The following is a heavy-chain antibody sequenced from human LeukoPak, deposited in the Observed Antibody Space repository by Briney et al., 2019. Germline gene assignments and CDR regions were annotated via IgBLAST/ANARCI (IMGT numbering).Heavy chain of an antibody. Sequence: GASVKVSCKASGYTFTGYYMHWVRQAPGQGLEWMGRINPNSGGTNYAQKFQDRVTMTRDTSISTAYMELSRLRSDDTAVYYCARVGTSGGYYYYGMDVWGQGTTVTVSS. J-gene: IGHJ6*02. V-gene: IGHV1-2*06. CDR2: INPNSGGT. CDR3: ARVGTSGGYYYYGMDV. CDR1: GYTFTGYY. D-gene: IGHD2-15*01.